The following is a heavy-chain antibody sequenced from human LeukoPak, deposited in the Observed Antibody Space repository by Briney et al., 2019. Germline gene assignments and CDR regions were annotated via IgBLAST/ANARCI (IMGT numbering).Heavy chain of an antibody. CDR3: ARGGCTNGVCYTRAYYYYYMDV. V-gene: IGHV3-43*01. Sequence: PGGSLRLSCAASGFDFDDFAMHWVRQAPGKGLEWISLVSWDGGSTYYADSVKGRFTISRDNSKNSLYLQMNSLRTEDTALYYCARGGCTNGVCYTRAYYYYYMDVWGKGTTVTVSS. CDR2: VSWDGGST. CDR1: GFDFDDFA. D-gene: IGHD2-8*01. J-gene: IGHJ6*03.